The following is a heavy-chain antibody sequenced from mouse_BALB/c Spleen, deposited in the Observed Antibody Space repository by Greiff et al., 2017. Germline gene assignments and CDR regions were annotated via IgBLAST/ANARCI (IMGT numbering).Heavy chain of an antibody. J-gene: IGHJ1*01. D-gene: IGHD2-14*01. Sequence: VQLQQSGPELVKPGASVKMSCKASGYTFTSYVMHWVKQKPGQGLEWIGYINPYNDGTKYNEKFKGKATLTSDKSSSTAYMELSSLTSKDSAVYYCARMYDDGDWYFDVWGAGTTVTVSS. V-gene: IGHV1-14*01. CDR3: ARMYDDGDWYFDV. CDR1: GYTFTSYV. CDR2: INPYNDGT.